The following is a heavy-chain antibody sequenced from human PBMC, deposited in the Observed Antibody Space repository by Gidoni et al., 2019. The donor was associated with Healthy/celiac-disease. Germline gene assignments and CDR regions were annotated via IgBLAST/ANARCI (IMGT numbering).Heavy chain of an antibody. CDR3: ARVLPFEWFGEFPRGYFDY. J-gene: IGHJ4*02. CDR1: CCSIRLRTW. CDR2: IYHSSST. V-gene: IGHV4-4*02. D-gene: IGHD3-10*01. Sequence: VQLQESCPGLVKPSSPLSLPCAVSCCSIRLRTWWIWVRQPPGKGLEWIGEIYHSSSTNYNPSLKSRVTISVDKSKNQFSLKLSYVTAADTAVYYCARVLPFEWFGEFPRGYFDYWGQGTLVTVSS.